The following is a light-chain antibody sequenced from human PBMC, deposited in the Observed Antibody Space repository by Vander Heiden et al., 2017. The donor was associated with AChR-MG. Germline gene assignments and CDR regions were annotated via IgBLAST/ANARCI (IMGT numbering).Light chain of an antibody. CDR1: QGISNY. Sequence: IQMTQSPSSLSASVGDRVIITCRASQGISNYLAWYQQKPGKVPKLLIYAASTLQAGVPSRFSGSGSGTDFTLTISNLQPEDVATYYCQKYNSAPPNTFGGGTKVEIK. CDR2: AAS. J-gene: IGKJ4*01. CDR3: QKYNSAPPNT. V-gene: IGKV1-27*01.